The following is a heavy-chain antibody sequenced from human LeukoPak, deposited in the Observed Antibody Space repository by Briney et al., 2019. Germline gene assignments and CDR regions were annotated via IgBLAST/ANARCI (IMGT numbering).Heavy chain of an antibody. J-gene: IGHJ6*04. D-gene: IGHD2-2*02. CDR2: INHSGGST. CDR3: ARDKRGCSSTSCYTSFYYYYGMDV. CDR1: GYTITSYY. Sequence: ASVKVSCKASGYTITSYYMHWVRQAPGQGLEWMGIINHSGGSTSYAQKFQGRVTMTRDTSTSTVYMELSSLRSEDTAVYYCARDKRGCSSTSCYTSFYYYYGMDVWGKGTTVTVSS. V-gene: IGHV1-46*01.